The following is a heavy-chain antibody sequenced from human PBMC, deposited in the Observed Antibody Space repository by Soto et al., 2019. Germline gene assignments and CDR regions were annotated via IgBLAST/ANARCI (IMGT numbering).Heavy chain of an antibody. Sequence: PSETLSLTCTVYGGSFTFSGYSWNWVRQPPGKGLEWIAYISHSGSTYYNPSLKGRVTVSVDRSKNQFSLKLDSVSAADTAIYYCVRESAPSGPNYFDTWGPGTLVTVSS. CDR2: ISHSGST. J-gene: IGHJ5*02. CDR3: VRESAPSGPNYFDT. V-gene: IGHV4-30-2*01. D-gene: IGHD6-13*01. CDR1: GGSFTFSGYS.